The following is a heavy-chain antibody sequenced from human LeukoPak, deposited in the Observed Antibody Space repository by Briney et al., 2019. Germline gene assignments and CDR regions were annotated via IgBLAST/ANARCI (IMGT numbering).Heavy chain of an antibody. D-gene: IGHD3-10*01. Sequence: GASVKVSCKASGYTFTSYGISWVRQAPGQGLEWMGWISAYNGNTNYAQKLQGRVTMTTDTSTSTAYMELRSLRSDDTAVYYCAREGDVLYGSGENDYWGQGTLVTVSS. J-gene: IGHJ4*02. CDR2: ISAYNGNT. CDR1: GYTFTSYG. CDR3: AREGDVLYGSGENDY. V-gene: IGHV1-18*01.